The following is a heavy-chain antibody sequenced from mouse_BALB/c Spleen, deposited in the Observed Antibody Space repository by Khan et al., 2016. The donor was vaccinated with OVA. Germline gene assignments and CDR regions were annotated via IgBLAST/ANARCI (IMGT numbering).Heavy chain of an antibody. CDR3: VRGGRFAY. D-gene: IGHD1-1*02. CDR1: GYTFTDYA. V-gene: IGHV1S137*01. CDR2: ISTNYGAA. J-gene: IGHJ3*01. Sequence: QVQLQQSGAELVRPGVSVKISCKATGYTFTDYAMHWVKQRHAKSLEWIGVISTNYGAADYNQKFQGKASMTVDRSSSTVYMELARLTSEVSAIYYCVRGGRFAYWGQGTLVTVSA.